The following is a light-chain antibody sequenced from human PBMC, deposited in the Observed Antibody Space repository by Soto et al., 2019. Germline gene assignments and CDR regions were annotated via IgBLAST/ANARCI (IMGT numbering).Light chain of an antibody. J-gene: IGKJ2*01. CDR1: QSISSW. CDR3: QQYNSYPYT. CDR2: KAS. Sequence: DIQMTQSPSTLSASVGDRVTITCRASQSISSWLAWYQQKPGKAPKLLIYKASSLESGVPSTFSGSGSETEFTHTISSLQPDDFATDYCQQYNSYPYTFGQGTKLEIK. V-gene: IGKV1-5*03.